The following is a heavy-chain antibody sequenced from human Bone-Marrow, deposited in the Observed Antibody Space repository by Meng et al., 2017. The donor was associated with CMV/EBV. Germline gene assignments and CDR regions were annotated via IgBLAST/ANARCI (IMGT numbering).Heavy chain of an antibody. Sequence: GESLKISCAASGFTFSSYAMHWVRQAPGKGLEWVAVISYDGSNKYYADSVKGRFTISRDNSKNTLYLQMNSLRAEDTAVYYCARSVEVTDYYYGMDVWGQGTTVTVSS. CDR1: GFTFSSYA. J-gene: IGHJ6*02. V-gene: IGHV3-30-3*01. CDR3: ARSVEVTDYYYGMDV. CDR2: ISYDGSNK. D-gene: IGHD5-18*01.